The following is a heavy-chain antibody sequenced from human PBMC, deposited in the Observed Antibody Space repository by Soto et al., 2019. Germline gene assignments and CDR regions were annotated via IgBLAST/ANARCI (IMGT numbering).Heavy chain of an antibody. CDR3: ARFSDYYDSSVYYLDY. J-gene: IGHJ4*02. D-gene: IGHD3-22*01. Sequence: SVKVSCKASGGTFSSYAISWVRQAPGQGLEWMGGIIPIFGTANYAQKFQGRVTITADESTSTAYMELSSLRSEDTAVYYCARFSDYYDSSVYYLDYWGQGTLVTVSS. CDR1: GGTFSSYA. CDR2: IIPIFGTA. V-gene: IGHV1-69*13.